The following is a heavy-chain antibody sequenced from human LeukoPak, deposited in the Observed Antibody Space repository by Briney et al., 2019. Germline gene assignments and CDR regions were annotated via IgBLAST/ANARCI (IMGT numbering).Heavy chain of an antibody. CDR1: GGSISSDY. J-gene: IGHJ4*02. D-gene: IGHD5-18*01. CDR3: ARSGYSYGDRFDY. V-gene: IGHV4-59*01. Sequence: SETLSLTCTVSGGSISSDYWSWIRQPPGKGLEWIGYIYYSGSTNYNPSLKSRVTISVDTSKNQFSLKLSSVTAADTAVYYCARSGYSYGDRFDYWGQGTLVTVSS. CDR2: IYYSGST.